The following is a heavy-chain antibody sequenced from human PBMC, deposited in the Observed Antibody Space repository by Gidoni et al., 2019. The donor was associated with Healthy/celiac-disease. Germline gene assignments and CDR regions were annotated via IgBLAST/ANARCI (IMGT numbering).Heavy chain of an antibody. D-gene: IGHD4-17*01. V-gene: IGHV3-30*18. J-gene: IGHJ4*02. CDR2: ISYDGSNK. CDR1: GFTFRSYG. Sequence: QVQLVESGGGVVQPGRSLRLSCAASGFTFRSYGMHWVRQAPGKGLEWVAVISYDGSNKYYADSVKGRFTISRDNSKNTLYLQMNSLRAEDTAVYYCAKDMRNVTTVTTGLDYWGQGTLVTVSS. CDR3: AKDMRNVTTVTTGLDY.